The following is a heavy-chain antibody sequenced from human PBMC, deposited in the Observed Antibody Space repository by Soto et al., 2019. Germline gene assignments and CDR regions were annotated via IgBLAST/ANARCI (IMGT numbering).Heavy chain of an antibody. D-gene: IGHD6-6*01. CDR1: GFTFSSYA. V-gene: IGHV3-23*01. Sequence: EVQLLESGGGLVQPGGSLRLSCAASGFTFSSYAMSWVRQAPVKGLEWVSAISGSGGSTYYADSVKGRFTISRDNSKNTLYLQMNSLRAEDTAVYYCANEKYSSSSEEYFDYWGQGTLVTVSS. J-gene: IGHJ4*02. CDR2: ISGSGGST. CDR3: ANEKYSSSSEEYFDY.